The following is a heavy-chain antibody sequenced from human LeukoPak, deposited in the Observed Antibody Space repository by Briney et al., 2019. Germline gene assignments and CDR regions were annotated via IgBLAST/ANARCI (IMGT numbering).Heavy chain of an antibody. CDR2: INHSGST. J-gene: IGHJ4*02. Sequence: SETLSLTCAVYGGSFSGYYWSWIRQPPGKELEWIGEINHSGSTNYNPSLKSRVTISVDTSKNQFSLKLSSVTAADTAVYYCARGPLRRDGYNPPAPWGQGTLVTVSS. CDR3: ARGPLRRDGYNPPAP. D-gene: IGHD5-24*01. V-gene: IGHV4-34*01. CDR1: GGSFSGYY.